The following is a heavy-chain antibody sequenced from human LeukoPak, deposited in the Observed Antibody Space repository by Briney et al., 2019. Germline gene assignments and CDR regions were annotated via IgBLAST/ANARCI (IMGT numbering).Heavy chain of an antibody. Sequence: SQTLSLTCAVSGGSISSDGYSWSWIRQPPGKGLEWIGYIYHSGSTYYNPSLKSRVTISVDRSKNQFSLKLSSVTAADTAVYYCARVRGTMVRGVIDYGMDVWGQGTTVTVSS. J-gene: IGHJ6*02. CDR3: ARVRGTMVRGVIDYGMDV. D-gene: IGHD3-10*01. V-gene: IGHV4-30-2*01. CDR2: IYHSGST. CDR1: GGSISSDGYS.